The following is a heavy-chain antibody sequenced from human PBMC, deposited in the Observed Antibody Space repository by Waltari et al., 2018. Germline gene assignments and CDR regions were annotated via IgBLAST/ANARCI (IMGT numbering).Heavy chain of an antibody. CDR1: GFTFSSYG. V-gene: IGHV3-33*01. J-gene: IGHJ4*02. CDR3: ARGSGGGIYSPKDY. Sequence: QVQLVESGGGVVQPGRSLRLSCAASGFTFSSYGMHWVRQAPGKGLEWVAVIWYDGTKKYYADSVKGRFTISRYNSKNTLFLQMNSLRADDTAVYYCARGSGGGIYSPKDYWGQGTLVTVSS. CDR2: IWYDGTKK. D-gene: IGHD1-26*01.